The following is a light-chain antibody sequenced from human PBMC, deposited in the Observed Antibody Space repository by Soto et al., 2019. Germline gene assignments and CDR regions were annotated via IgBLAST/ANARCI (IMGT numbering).Light chain of an antibody. V-gene: IGLV2-23*01. J-gene: IGLJ1*01. CDR1: RSDVGSYNL. CDR2: EGN. Sequence: QSVLTQPASVSGSPGQSITISCTGTRSDVGSYNLVSWYQQHPGKAPKLMIYEGNKRPSGVSNRFSVSKSANTASLTISGLQTEDEADYYCCSYAGTNTFVFGTGTKLTVL. CDR3: CSYAGTNTFV.